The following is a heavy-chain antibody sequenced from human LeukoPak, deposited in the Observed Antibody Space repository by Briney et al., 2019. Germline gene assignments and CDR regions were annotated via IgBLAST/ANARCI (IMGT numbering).Heavy chain of an antibody. J-gene: IGHJ4*02. D-gene: IGHD3-10*01. CDR2: IRGGGADI. CDR3: AKRSASGSYYQQIFDY. V-gene: IGHV3-23*01. CDR1: GFIFSGYA. Sequence: VGSLRLSCAASGFIFSGYAMSWVRQAPGKGLEWVSSIRGGGADIYYADSVKGRFTISRDNSKNTLYLQMNSLRAEDTAVYYCAKRSASGSYYQQIFDYWGQGTLVTVSS.